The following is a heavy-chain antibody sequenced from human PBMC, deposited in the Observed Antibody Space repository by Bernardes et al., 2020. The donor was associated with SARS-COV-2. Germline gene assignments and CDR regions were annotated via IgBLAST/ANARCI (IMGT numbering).Heavy chain of an antibody. CDR2: VFDSGRP. CDR1: GGYIDSNH. Sequence: SESLYLTCTVSGGYIDSNHWTWIRQSPGKWLEWIGNVFDSGRPTYNPSFQTRFSMSVDASKNQVSLRLSSVTTADTAVYYCERVVTCGEDCSADYYYGMDVWGQGTTVTVSS. CDR3: ERVVTCGEDCSADYYYGMDV. J-gene: IGHJ6*01. V-gene: IGHV4-59*01. D-gene: IGHD2-21*02.